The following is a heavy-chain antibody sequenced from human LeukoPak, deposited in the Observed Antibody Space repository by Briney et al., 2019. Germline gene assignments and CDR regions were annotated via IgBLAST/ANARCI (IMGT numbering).Heavy chain of an antibody. Sequence: ASVQDSCMASGCTFTGYYSHGVRPAPGQGLEWVGWMHPSSVGAKYAQNFQGRVIMTTDTSVSTAYIELSSLRTDDTAVYYCARSSPPTYYHFYYYMDVWGKGSTVTVSS. D-gene: IGHD6-13*01. J-gene: IGHJ6*03. V-gene: IGHV1-2*02. CDR3: ARSSPPTYYHFYYYMDV. CDR2: MHPSSVGA. CDR1: GCTFTGYY.